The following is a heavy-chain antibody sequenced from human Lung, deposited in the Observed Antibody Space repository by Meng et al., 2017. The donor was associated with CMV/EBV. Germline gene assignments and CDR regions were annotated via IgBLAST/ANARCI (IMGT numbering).Heavy chain of an antibody. J-gene: IGHJ3*02. CDR1: GYSFTSYW. V-gene: IGHV5-51*01. CDR3: ARLKNYYDSSGYLNDAFDI. CDR2: IYPGDSDT. D-gene: IGHD3-22*01. Sequence: GEXXKISCKGSGYSFTSYWIGWVRQMPGKGLEWMGIIYPGDSDTRYSPSFQGQVTISADKSISTAYLQWSSLKASDTAMYYCARLKNYYDSSGYLNDAFDIWXQGTMVTVSS.